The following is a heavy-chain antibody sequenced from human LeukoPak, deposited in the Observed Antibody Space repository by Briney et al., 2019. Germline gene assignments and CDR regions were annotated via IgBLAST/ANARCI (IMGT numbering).Heavy chain of an antibody. J-gene: IGHJ4*02. D-gene: IGHD3-9*01. CDR1: GGSISGGGYY. Sequence: SQTLSLTCTVSGGSISGGGYYWSWIRQPPGKGLEWIGYIYYSGSTYYNPSLKSRVTISVDTSKNQFSLKLSSVTAADTAVYYCATQQPYYDILTHFDYWGQGTLVTVSS. CDR2: IYYSGST. V-gene: IGHV4-31*03. CDR3: ATQQPYYDILTHFDY.